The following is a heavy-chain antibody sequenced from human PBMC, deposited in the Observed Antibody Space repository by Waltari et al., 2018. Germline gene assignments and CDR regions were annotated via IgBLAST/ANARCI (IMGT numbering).Heavy chain of an antibody. V-gene: IGHV1-2*02. D-gene: IGHD2-2*01. Sequence: VQLVESGGGLVQPGGSLRLSCAASGFTFNGYYLHWVRQAPGQGLEWMGWINPNSGGTNYAQKFQGRVTMTRDTSISTAYMELSRLRSDDTAVYYCARVGPPLDYCSSTSCYGYFDYWGQGTLVTVSS. CDR3: ARVGPPLDYCSSTSCYGYFDY. CDR2: INPNSGGT. CDR1: GFTFNGYY. J-gene: IGHJ4*02.